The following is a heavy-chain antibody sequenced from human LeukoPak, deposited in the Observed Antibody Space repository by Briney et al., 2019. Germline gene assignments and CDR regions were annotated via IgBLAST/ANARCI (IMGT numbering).Heavy chain of an antibody. CDR3: ARHIGIVGATFFDY. D-gene: IGHD1-26*01. Sequence: ASVKVSCKASGYTFTSYGISWVRQAPGQGLEWMGWMNPNSGNTGYAQKFQGRVTMTRNTSISTAYMELSSLRSEDTAVYYCARHIGIVGATFFDYWGQGTLVTVSS. V-gene: IGHV1-8*02. CDR1: GYTFTSYG. CDR2: MNPNSGNT. J-gene: IGHJ4*02.